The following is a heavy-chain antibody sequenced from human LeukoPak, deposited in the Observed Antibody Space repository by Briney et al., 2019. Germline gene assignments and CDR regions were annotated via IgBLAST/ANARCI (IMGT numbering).Heavy chain of an antibody. V-gene: IGHV3-21*01. CDR3: ARESYSSGYYYDY. J-gene: IGHJ4*02. CDR1: GFTFNTYT. D-gene: IGHD3-22*01. Sequence: PGGSLRLSCAASGFTFNTYTMKWVRQAPGKGLEWVSSISTSSSYIYYADSVKGRFTISRDNARKSLYLHMNSLRAEDTAVYYCARESYSSGYYYDYWGQGTLVTVSS. CDR2: ISTSSSYI.